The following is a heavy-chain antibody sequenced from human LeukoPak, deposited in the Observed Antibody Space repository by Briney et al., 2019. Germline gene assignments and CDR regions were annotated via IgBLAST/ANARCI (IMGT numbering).Heavy chain of an antibody. CDR3: ARWNLGEMGN. CDR2: INHSGST. D-gene: IGHD3-16*01. CDR1: GGSFRGYY. J-gene: IGHJ4*02. V-gene: IGHV4-34*01. Sequence: SETLSLTCAVYGGSFRGYYWSGTRKPPGKGLEWIGEINHSGSTNYNPSLKSRVTISVDTSKNQFSLKLNSVTAADTAVYYCARWNLGEMGNWGQGTLVTVSS.